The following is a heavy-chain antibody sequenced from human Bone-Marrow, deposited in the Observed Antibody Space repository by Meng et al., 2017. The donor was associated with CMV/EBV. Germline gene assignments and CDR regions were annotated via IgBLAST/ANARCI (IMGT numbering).Heavy chain of an antibody. J-gene: IGHJ6*02. Sequence: ASVKVSCKASGYTFTSYDINWVRQATGQGLEWMGWMNPNSGNTGYAQKFQGRVTITRNTSISTAYMELSSLRSEDTAVYYCARGLRFLEWFTSSYGMDVWGQGTMVTVSS. CDR3: ARGLRFLEWFTSSYGMDV. D-gene: IGHD3-3*01. CDR2: MNPNSGNT. CDR1: GYTFTSYD. V-gene: IGHV1-8*03.